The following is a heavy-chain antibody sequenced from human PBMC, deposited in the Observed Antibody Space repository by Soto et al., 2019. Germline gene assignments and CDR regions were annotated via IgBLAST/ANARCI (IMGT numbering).Heavy chain of an antibody. D-gene: IGHD6-19*01. CDR2: VPHDGRNT. V-gene: IGHV3-30*18. CDR1: GFTFSDYA. CDR3: AKGGRQWLVTSDFNY. J-gene: IGHJ4*02. Sequence: VQLVESGGGVVQPGRSLRLSCAASGFTFSDYAMHWVRQAPGKGLEWVAVVPHDGRNTHYADSVKGRFTISRDSSKNTVSLQMTSPRAEDTAVYYWAKGGRQWLVTSDFNYWGQGALVTVSS.